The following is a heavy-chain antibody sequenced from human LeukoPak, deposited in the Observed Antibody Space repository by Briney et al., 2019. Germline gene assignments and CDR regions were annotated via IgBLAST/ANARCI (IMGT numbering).Heavy chain of an antibody. CDR3: ASSSLYYYPFDY. V-gene: IGHV3-11*01. D-gene: IGHD3-10*01. Sequence: PGGSLRLSCAASAFTFSDYYMSWIRQAPGKGLEWVSYTSSSGSTIYDADSVKGRFTISRDNAKNSLYLQMNSLRAEDTAVYYCASSSLYYYPFDYWRQGPLVTVS. CDR2: TSSSGSTI. CDR1: AFTFSDYY. J-gene: IGHJ4*02.